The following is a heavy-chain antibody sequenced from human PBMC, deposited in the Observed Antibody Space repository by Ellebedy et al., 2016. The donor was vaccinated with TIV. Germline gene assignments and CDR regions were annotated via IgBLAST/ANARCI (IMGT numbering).Heavy chain of an antibody. CDR3: ARTDPWQPIDD. V-gene: IGHV4-39*01. CDR2: VFYSGSP. D-gene: IGHD2-21*02. Sequence: MPSETLSLTCSVSGGSVSSTRYSLAWIRKPPGKGPEYIGSVFYSGSPYYNPSFKSRVTLSADTSKNQFSLNLRTVTAADTAVYYCARTDPWQPIDDWGQGILVSVSS. J-gene: IGHJ4*02. CDR1: GGSVSSTRYS.